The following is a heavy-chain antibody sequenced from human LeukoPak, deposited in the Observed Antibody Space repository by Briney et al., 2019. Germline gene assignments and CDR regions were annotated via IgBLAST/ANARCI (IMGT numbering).Heavy chain of an antibody. CDR2: FIPIFRTA. CDR3: VRGARYSYGWSKETFDY. CDR1: GYTLTELS. J-gene: IGHJ4*02. Sequence: SVKVSCKVSGYTLTELSIHWVRQAPGQGLEWMGGFIPIFRTANYAQKFQGRVTITADESTSTGYMELSSLRSDDTATYYCVRGARYSYGWSKETFDYRGPGTLVTVSS. D-gene: IGHD5-18*01. V-gene: IGHV1-69*13.